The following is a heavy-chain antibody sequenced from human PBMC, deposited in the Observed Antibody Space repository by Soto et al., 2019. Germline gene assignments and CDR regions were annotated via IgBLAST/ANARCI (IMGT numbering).Heavy chain of an antibody. V-gene: IGHV3-9*01. CDR2: ISWNGASI. Sequence: DVQLVESGGDLVQPGRSLRLSCVASGFTFDDYAIHWVRRAPGRGLEWVAGISWNGASIGYADSVKGRFTISRDNAKNTLDLHMNSLRNEYTAFYYRAILPLYGSGFDCWGQGTLVTVSS. D-gene: IGHD3-10*01. J-gene: IGHJ4*02. CDR3: AILPLYGSGFDC. CDR1: GFTFDDYA.